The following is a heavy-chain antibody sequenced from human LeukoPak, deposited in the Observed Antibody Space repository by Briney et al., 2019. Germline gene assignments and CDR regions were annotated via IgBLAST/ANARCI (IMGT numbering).Heavy chain of an antibody. CDR3: ARGTYSGSYFGH. D-gene: IGHD1-26*01. Sequence: ASVKVSCRASGYTFTGYYIHWVRQAPGQGLEWMGWINPNSGGTNYAQKFQGRVTMTRDTSISTAYMELSRLRSDDTAVYYCARGTYSGSYFGHWGQGTLVTVSS. J-gene: IGHJ4*02. CDR1: GYTFTGYY. V-gene: IGHV1-2*02. CDR2: INPNSGGT.